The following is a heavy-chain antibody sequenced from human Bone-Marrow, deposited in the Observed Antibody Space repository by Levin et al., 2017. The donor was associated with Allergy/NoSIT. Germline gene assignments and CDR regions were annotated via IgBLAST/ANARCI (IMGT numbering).Heavy chain of an antibody. CDR2: LNPNSGDT. D-gene: IGHD3-10*01. Sequence: VASVKVSCKALGNTFTGSYIQWLRQAPGQGLEWMGWLNPNSGDTHYIQEFQGRVTMTWDTSITTAFMELSSLRSGDTAVYYCARDVRHYQGSGRYNYYYHYMDVWGNGTEVTVSS. J-gene: IGHJ6*03. CDR1: GNTFTGSY. V-gene: IGHV1-2*02. CDR3: ARDVRHYQGSGRYNYYYHYMDV.